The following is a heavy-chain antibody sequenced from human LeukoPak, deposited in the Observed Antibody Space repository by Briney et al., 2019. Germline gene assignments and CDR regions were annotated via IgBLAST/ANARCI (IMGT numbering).Heavy chain of an antibody. CDR1: GFTFNIYN. J-gene: IGHJ4*02. V-gene: IGHV3-48*04. CDR3: IGGEFDS. CDR2: ISSSSGTI. Sequence: GGSLRLSCAASGFTFNIYNMNWVRQAPGKGLEWVSYISSSSGTIYYADSVKGRFTISRDNAKNSLYLQMNSLRAEDTAVYYCIGGEFDSWGQGTLVTVSS. D-gene: IGHD3-16*01.